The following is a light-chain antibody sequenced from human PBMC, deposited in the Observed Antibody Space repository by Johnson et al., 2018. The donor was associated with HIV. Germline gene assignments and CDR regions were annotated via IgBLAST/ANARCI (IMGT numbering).Light chain of an antibody. Sequence: QSVLTQPPSVSAAPGQKVTIPCSGSSSNIGNNYASWYQQVPGTAPKLLIYENNKRPSGIPDRFSDSLSGTSATLAITGLQTGDEADYYCGTWDTSLGAQYVFGSGTKVTVL. J-gene: IGLJ1*01. CDR3: GTWDTSLGAQYV. CDR2: ENN. V-gene: IGLV1-51*02. CDR1: SSNIGNNY.